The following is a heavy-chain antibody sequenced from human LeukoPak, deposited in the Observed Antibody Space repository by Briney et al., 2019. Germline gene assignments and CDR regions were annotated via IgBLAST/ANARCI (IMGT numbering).Heavy chain of an antibody. D-gene: IGHD3-10*01. J-gene: IGHJ5*02. CDR3: ASALWFGVEDWFDP. CDR1: VGSISSSSYY. CDR2: IYYSGST. Sequence: PSETLSLTCTVSVGSISSSSYYWGWIRQPPGKGLEWIGSIYYSGSTYYNPSLKSRVTISVDTSKNQFSLKLSSVTAADTAVYYCASALWFGVEDWFDPWGQGTLVTVSS. V-gene: IGHV4-39*01.